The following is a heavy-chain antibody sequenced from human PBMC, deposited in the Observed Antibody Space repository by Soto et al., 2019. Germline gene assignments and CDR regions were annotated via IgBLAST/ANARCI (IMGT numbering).Heavy chain of an antibody. CDR3: TPEGTD. D-gene: IGHD3-10*01. J-gene: IGHJ4*02. V-gene: IGHV3-15*07. CDR1: GFNFSNAW. CDR2: SKSTTDGGTT. Sequence: EVQLVESGGGLVKPGGSLRLSCAASGFNFSNAWMNWVRQVPGKGLEWVGRSKSTTDGGTTDYAAPVKGRFTISRDDSRNTVYLQMHSLKTEDTSLYFCTPEGTDWGQGTLVTVSS.